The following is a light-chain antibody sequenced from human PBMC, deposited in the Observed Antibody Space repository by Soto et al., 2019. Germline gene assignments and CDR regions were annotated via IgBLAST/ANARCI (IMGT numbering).Light chain of an antibody. Sequence: EIVMTQSPATLSVSPGERATLSCRASQSVSSYLAWYQQKPGQAPRLLIYGASTRATGIPARFSGSGSGTEFTITSSSLQSEDFEVYYCQQYNNRWTFGQGTKVEIK. J-gene: IGKJ1*01. CDR1: QSVSSY. CDR3: QQYNNRWT. V-gene: IGKV3-15*01. CDR2: GAS.